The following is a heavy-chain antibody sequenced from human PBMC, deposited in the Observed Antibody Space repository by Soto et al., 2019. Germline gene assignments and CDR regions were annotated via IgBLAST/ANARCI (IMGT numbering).Heavy chain of an antibody. V-gene: IGHV4-34*01. Sequence: SETLSLTCAVYGGSFSGYYWSWIRQPPGKGLEWIGEINHSGSTNYNPSLKSRVTISVDTSKNQFSLKLSSVTAADTAVYYCARCLITMVRGVIDYWGQGTLVTVSS. CDR3: ARCLITMVRGVIDY. CDR1: GGSFSGYY. J-gene: IGHJ4*02. D-gene: IGHD3-10*01. CDR2: INHSGST.